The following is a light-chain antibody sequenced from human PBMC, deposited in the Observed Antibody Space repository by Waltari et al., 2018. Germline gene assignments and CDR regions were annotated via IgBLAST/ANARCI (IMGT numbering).Light chain of an antibody. Sequence: QPPSESVAPGKTARITCGGKNIGSKSVHWYQQKPGQAPVLVIYYDSDRPSGIPERFSGTKSGNTATLTISRAEAGDEADYYCQVWDSSSDHVVFGGGTKLTVL. CDR1: NIGSKS. CDR3: QVWDSSSDHVV. V-gene: IGLV3-21*04. CDR2: YDS. J-gene: IGLJ2*01.